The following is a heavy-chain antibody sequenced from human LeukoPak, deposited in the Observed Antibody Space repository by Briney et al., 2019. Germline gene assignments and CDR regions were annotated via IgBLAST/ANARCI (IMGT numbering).Heavy chain of an antibody. CDR2: ISSSSSTI. J-gene: IGHJ6*03. D-gene: IGHD2-8*01. CDR1: GFTFSSYS. V-gene: IGHV3-48*01. Sequence: GGSLRLSCAASGFTFSSYSMNWVRQAPGKGLEWVSYISSSSSTIYYADSVKGRFTISRDNAKNSLYLQMNSLRAEDTAVYYCARDNGLVVAYMDVWGKGTTVTVSS. CDR3: ARDNGLVVAYMDV.